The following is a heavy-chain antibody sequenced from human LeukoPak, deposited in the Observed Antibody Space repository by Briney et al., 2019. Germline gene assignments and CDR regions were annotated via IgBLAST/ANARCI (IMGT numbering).Heavy chain of an antibody. J-gene: IGHJ4*02. CDR2: IRYDGSYK. D-gene: IGHD6-19*01. Sequence: GGSLRLSCAASGYTFSGYGMHWVRQAPGKGLEWVAFIRYDGSYKYYTDSVKGRFTISRDNSKNTLYLQMNSLRAEDTAVYYCAKRDRMYTSGSYYFDYWGQGTLVTVSS. V-gene: IGHV3-30*02. CDR3: AKRDRMYTSGSYYFDY. CDR1: GYTFSGYG.